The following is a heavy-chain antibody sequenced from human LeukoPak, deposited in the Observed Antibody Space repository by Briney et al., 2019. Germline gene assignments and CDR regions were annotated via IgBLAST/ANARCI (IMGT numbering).Heavy chain of an antibody. V-gene: IGHV1-8*01. Sequence: ASVKVSCKASGYTFTSYDINWVRQATGQGLEWMGWMNPNSGNTGYAQKFQGRVTMTRNTSISTAYMELSSLRSEDTAVYYCARAGYYDSSGYYDFDYWGQGTLVTVSS. CDR3: ARAGYYDSSGYYDFDY. J-gene: IGHJ4*02. D-gene: IGHD3-22*01. CDR1: GYTFTSYD. CDR2: MNPNSGNT.